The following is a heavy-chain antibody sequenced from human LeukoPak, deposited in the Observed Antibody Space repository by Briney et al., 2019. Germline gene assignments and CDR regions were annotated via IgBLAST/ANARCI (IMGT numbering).Heavy chain of an antibody. Sequence: GGSLRLSCVVSGLTFSSYGMHWVRQAPGKGLEWVAVISYDGSNKYYADSVKGRFTISRDNSKNTLYLQMNSLRAEETAVFYCAKDAPPCSGGSCYSGYYFYGMDVWGKGTTVTVAS. J-gene: IGHJ6*04. CDR3: AKDAPPCSGGSCYSGYYFYGMDV. V-gene: IGHV3-30*18. CDR1: GLTFSSYG. D-gene: IGHD2-15*01. CDR2: ISYDGSNK.